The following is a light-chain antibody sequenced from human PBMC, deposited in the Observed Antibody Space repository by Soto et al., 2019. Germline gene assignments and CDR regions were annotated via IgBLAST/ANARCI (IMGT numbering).Light chain of an antibody. CDR2: DVS. CDR3: SSYTTSNTRPIV. V-gene: IGLV2-14*01. J-gene: IGLJ1*01. CDR1: SSDDGGDNY. Sequence: QSLLTQPSSLSEPPVQSITISSTATSSDDGGDNYVSWYQQHPGKAPKFMIYDVSNRPSGVSNRFSGSKSGNTASLTISGLQAGDEDDYYCSSYTTSNTRPIVFGSGTKVTV.